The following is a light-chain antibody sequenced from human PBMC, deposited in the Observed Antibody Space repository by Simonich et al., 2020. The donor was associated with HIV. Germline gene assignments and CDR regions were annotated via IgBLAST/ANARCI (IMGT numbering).Light chain of an antibody. V-gene: IGKV4-1*01. Sequence: DIVMTQSPDSLAVSLGERATISGKSSQSILYSSNNKNYKNYLAWYQQKPGQPPKLLIYWASTRESGVPDRFSGSGSGTDFTLTISSLQAEDVAVYYCQQYYSTPRTFGQGTKVEIK. CDR1: QSILYSSNNKNYKNY. CDR2: WAS. CDR3: QQYYSTPRT. J-gene: IGKJ1*01.